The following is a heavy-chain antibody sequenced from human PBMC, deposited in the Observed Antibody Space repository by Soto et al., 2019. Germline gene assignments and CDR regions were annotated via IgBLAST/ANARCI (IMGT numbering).Heavy chain of an antibody. J-gene: IGHJ6*01. CDR3: ARDYSADFWSGYDPPDYYYYGMDV. CDR2: ISAYDGNT. CDR1: GYTFTSYC. D-gene: IGHD3-3*01. V-gene: IGHV1-18*04. Sequence: ASVKVSCKASGYTFTSYCISWVRQAPGQGLEWMGWISAYDGNTNYAQKLQGRVTMTTDTSTSTAYMELRSLRSDDTAVYSCARDYSADFWSGYDPPDYYYYGMDVWGQGTTVTVSS.